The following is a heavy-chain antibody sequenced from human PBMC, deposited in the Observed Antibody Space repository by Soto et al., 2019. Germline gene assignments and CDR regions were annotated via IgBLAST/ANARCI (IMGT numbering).Heavy chain of an antibody. CDR1: GFTFSSYA. V-gene: IGHV3-23*01. CDR2: ISGSGGSK. Sequence: EVQLLESGGGLVQPGGSLRLSCAASGFTFSSYAMSWVRQAPGKGLEWVSAISGSGGSKYYADSVKGRFTISRDNSKNTLYLQLNSLRAEDTAVYYCAKDLGSGSYYLCDYWGQGTLVTVSS. D-gene: IGHD1-26*01. CDR3: AKDLGSGSYYLCDY. J-gene: IGHJ4*02.